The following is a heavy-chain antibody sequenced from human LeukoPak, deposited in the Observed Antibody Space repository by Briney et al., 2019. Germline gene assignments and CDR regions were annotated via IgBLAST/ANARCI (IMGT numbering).Heavy chain of an antibody. CDR2: IRYDGSNK. D-gene: IGHD3-10*01. CDR3: AKALGGYYGSGSYYSAGDY. CDR1: GLTFSNAW. Sequence: GGSLRLSCAASGLTFSNAWMSWVRQAPGKGLEWVAFIRYDGSNKYYADSVKGRFTISRDNSKNMLYLQMNSLRAEDTAVYYCAKALGGYYGSGSYYSAGDYWGQGTLVTVSS. V-gene: IGHV3-30*02. J-gene: IGHJ4*02.